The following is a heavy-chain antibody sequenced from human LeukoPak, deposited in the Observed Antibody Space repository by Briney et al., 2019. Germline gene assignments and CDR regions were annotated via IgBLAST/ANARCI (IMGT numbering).Heavy chain of an antibody. Sequence: SETLSLTCTVSGGPIRSYYWTWIRQPPGKGLEWIGHIYYTGSTTYNPSLKSRVTISVDTSKNQFSLKLSSVTAADTAVYYCARGKPSYGSGTFYRPLEPNYMDVWGKGTTVTVSS. J-gene: IGHJ6*03. CDR2: IYYTGST. CDR1: GGPIRSYY. CDR3: ARGKPSYGSGTFYRPLEPNYMDV. D-gene: IGHD3-10*01. V-gene: IGHV4-59*08.